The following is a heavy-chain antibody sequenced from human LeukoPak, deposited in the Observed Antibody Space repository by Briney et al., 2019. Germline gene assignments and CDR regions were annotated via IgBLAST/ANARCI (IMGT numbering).Heavy chain of an antibody. CDR2: IIPIFGTA. CDR1: GGTSSSYA. CDR3: ARERQGPLDY. V-gene: IGHV1-69*05. J-gene: IGHJ4*02. Sequence: ASVKVSCKASGGTSSSYAISWVRQAPGQGLEWMGRIIPIFGTANYAQKFQGRVTITTDESTSTAYMELSSLRSEDTAVYYCARERQGPLDYWGQGTLVTVSS.